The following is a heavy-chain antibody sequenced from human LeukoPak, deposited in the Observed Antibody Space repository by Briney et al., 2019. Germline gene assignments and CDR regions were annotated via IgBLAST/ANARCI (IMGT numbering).Heavy chain of an antibody. J-gene: IGHJ6*02. D-gene: IGHD2-2*01. V-gene: IGHV4-59*08. CDR2: IYYSGST. CDR1: GGSISSYY. CDR3: ARLVVVPAVYYYYGMDV. Sequence: SETLSLTCTVSGGSISSYYWSWIRQPPGKGLEWIGYIYYSGSTNYNPSLKSRVTISVDTSRNQFSLKLSSVTAADTAVYYCARLVVVPAVYYYYGMDVWGQGTTVTVSS.